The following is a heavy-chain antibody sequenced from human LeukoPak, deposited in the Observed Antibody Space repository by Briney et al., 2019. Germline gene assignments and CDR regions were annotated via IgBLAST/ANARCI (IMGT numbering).Heavy chain of an antibody. J-gene: IGHJ6*02. D-gene: IGHD5-18*01. V-gene: IGHV3-30*04. CDR1: GYTFSNYA. Sequence: GGSLRLSCTASGYTFSNYAMQWVRQAPGKGLEWVAVISHDGRNKYYADSVKGRFSISRDNAKNTLSLEMSSLRAEDTAVYYCARGQVWFNYYYYGMDVWAKGPRSPSP. CDR2: ISHDGRNK. CDR3: ARGQVWFNYYYYGMDV.